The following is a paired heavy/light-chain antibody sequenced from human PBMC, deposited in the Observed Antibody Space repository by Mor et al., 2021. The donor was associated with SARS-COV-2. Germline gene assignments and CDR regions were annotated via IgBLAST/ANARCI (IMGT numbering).Heavy chain of an antibody. J-gene: IGHJ4*02. CDR2: IDWDDDK. CDR1: GFSLSTSGMC. D-gene: IGHD4-17*01. Sequence: QVTLRESGPALVKPTQTLTLTCTFSGFSLSTSGMCVSWIRQPPGKALEWLALIDWDDDKYYSTSLKTRLTISKDTSKNQVVLTMTNMDPVDTATYYCARIRGPHLHQHYGDSHGYFDYWGQGTLVTVSS. CDR3: ARIRGPHLHQHYGDSHGYFDY. V-gene: IGHV2-70*01.
Light chain of an antibody. CDR1: QSVSSSY. V-gene: IGKV3-20*01. CDR3: QQYGSSPGFT. Sequence: EIVLTQSPGTLSLSPGERATLSCRASQSVSSSYLAWYQQKPGQAPRLLIYGASSRATGIPDRFSGSGSGTDFTLTISRLEPEDFAVYYCQQYGSSPGFTFGPGTKVDIK. CDR2: GAS. J-gene: IGKJ3*01.